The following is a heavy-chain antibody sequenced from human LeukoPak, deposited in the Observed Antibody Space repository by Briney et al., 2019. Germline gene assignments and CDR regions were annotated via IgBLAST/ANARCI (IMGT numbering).Heavy chain of an antibody. V-gene: IGHV3-21*01. CDR2: ISSSSYYI. J-gene: IGHJ4*02. D-gene: IGHD5-24*01. Sequence: GWSLRLSCAASGFTFDDYTMHWVRQAPGKGLEWVSYISSSSYYIYYADSVEGRFTISRDNAKNSLYLQMNSLRAEDTAVYYCARDLVVEMATAAEDYWGQGTLVTVSS. CDR3: ARDLVVEMATAAEDY. CDR1: GFTFDDYT.